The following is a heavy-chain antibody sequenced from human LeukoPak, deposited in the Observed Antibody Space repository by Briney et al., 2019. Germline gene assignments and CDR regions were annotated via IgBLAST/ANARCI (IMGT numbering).Heavy chain of an antibody. CDR1: GGSIKNNY. D-gene: IGHD1-14*01. V-gene: IGHV4-59*01. Sequence: TSETLSLTCTVSGGSIKNNYWSWIRQPPGKALEWIGYFYSNGNTNYNPSLKSRVTMSIETSKNQFSLKVPSVTAADTAVYYCAGGTFDGPLYGTYWYFHVWGRGTLVTVSS. CDR2: FYSNGNT. CDR3: AGGTFDGPLYGTYWYFHV. J-gene: IGHJ2*01.